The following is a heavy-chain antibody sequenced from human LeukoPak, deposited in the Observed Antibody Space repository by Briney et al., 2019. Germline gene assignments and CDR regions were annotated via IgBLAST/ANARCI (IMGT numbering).Heavy chain of an antibody. D-gene: IGHD3-22*01. J-gene: IGHJ5*02. V-gene: IGHV1-69*04. CDR3: ARDRDYYYDSSGYYFWWFDP. CDR2: IIPILGIA. CDR1: GGTFSSYA. Sequence: SVKVSCKASGGTFSSYAISWVRQAPGQGPEWMGRIIPILGIANYAQKFQGRVTITADKSTSTAYMELSSLRSEDTAVYYCARDRDYYYDSSGYYFWWFDPWGQGTLVTVSS.